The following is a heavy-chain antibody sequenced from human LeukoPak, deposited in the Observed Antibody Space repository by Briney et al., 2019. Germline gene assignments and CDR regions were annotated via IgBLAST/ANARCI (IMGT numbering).Heavy chain of an antibody. CDR1: GGSISSSSYY. V-gene: IGHV4-39*01. CDR3: ARQLVVVVPSEFDY. CDR2: IYYSGST. D-gene: IGHD2-2*01. J-gene: IGHJ4*02. Sequence: PSETLSLTCTVSGGSISSSSYYWGWIRQPPGKGLEWIGSIYYSGSTFYDPSLKSRVTISVDTSKNQFSLKLSSVTAAVTAVYYCARQLVVVVPSEFDYWGQGTLVTVSS.